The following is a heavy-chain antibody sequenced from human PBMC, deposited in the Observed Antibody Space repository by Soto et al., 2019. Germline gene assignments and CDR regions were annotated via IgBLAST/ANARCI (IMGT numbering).Heavy chain of an antibody. D-gene: IGHD3-3*01. V-gene: IGHV1-2*02. J-gene: IGHJ6*04. CDR2: LSPYSGAT. CDR3: ARGGRITLFAVTSFFSKGLDV. Sequence: QVHLVQTGFELSKHGASVKVACTPSGYTFSDFYIHWVRQAPGQGLEWSGCLSPYSGATMTAQRFEGRVTMATKMSISTAYIELSSLRYDNPDLYYCARGGRITLFAVTSFFSKGLDVWGKGTTVRVSS. CDR1: GYTFSDFY.